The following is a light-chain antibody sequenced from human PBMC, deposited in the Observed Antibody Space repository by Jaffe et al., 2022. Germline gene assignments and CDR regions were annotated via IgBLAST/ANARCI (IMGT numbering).Light chain of an antibody. V-gene: IGLV2-14*01. CDR2: EVS. CDR1: SSDVGGYNY. J-gene: IGLJ1*01. CDR3: SSYTISSPSYV. Sequence: QSALTQPASVSGSPGQSITISCTGTSSDVGGYNYVSWYQQHPGKAPKLMIYEVSNRPSGVSNRFSGSKSGNTASLTISGLQAEDEADYYCSSYTISSPSYVFGTGTKVTVL.